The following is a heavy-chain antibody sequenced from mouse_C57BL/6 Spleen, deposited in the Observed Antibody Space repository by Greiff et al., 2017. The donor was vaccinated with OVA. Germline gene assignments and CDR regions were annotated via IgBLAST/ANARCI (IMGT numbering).Heavy chain of an antibody. V-gene: IGHV1-80*01. CDR3: ARSPLYYYGSGDFDY. D-gene: IGHD1-1*01. CDR2: IYPGDGDT. J-gene: IGHJ2*01. Sequence: QVQLKQSGAELVKPGASVKISCKASGYAFSSYWMNWVKQRPGKGLEWIGQIYPGDGDTNYNGKFKGKATLTADKSSSTAYMQLSSLTSEDSAVYFCARSPLYYYGSGDFDYWGQGTTLTVSS. CDR1: GYAFSSYW.